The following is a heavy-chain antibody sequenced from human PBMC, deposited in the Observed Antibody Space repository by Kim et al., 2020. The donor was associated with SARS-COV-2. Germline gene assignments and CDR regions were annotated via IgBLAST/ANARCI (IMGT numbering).Heavy chain of an antibody. J-gene: IGHJ4*02. CDR3: AARPGIAVAGLDH. D-gene: IGHD6-19*01. CDR2: INSGNGDT. V-gene: IGHV1-3*04. Sequence: ASVKVSCKASGYTFTDYAIHWVRQAPGQRPEWMGWINSGNGDTKYSQKFQGRVTITSDTSASTAYMELSGLGSEDTAVYYCAARPGIAVAGLDHWGQGTLVTVSS. CDR1: GYTFTDYA.